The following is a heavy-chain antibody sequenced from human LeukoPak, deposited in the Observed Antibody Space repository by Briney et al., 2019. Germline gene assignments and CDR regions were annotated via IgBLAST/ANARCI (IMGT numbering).Heavy chain of an antibody. CDR1: GGSISSSSYY. CDR3: ARDYGDSPGGMDV. V-gene: IGHV4-39*07. J-gene: IGHJ6*02. CDR2: IYYSGST. D-gene: IGHD4-17*01. Sequence: SETLSLTCTVSGGSISSSSYYWGWIRQPPGKGLEWIGSIYYSGSTYYNPSLKSRVTISVDTSKNQFSLKLSSVTAADTAVYYCARDYGDSPGGMDVWGQGTTVTVSS.